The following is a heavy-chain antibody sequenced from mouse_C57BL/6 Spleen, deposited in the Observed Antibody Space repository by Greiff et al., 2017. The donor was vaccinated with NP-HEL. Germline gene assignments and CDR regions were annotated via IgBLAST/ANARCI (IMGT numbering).Heavy chain of an antibody. CDR3: ARRGLRRWDWYFDV. V-gene: IGHV1-9*01. CDR1: GYTFTGYW. D-gene: IGHD2-2*01. Sequence: QVQLKQSGAELMKPGASVKLSCKATGYTFTGYWIEWVKQRPGHGLEWIGEILPGSGSTNYNEKFKGKATFTAATSSNTAYMQLSSLTTEDSAIYYCARRGLRRWDWYFDVWGTGTTVTVSS. J-gene: IGHJ1*03. CDR2: ILPGSGST.